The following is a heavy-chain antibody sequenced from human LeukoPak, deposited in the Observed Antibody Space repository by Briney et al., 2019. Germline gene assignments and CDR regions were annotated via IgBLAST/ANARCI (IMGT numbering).Heavy chain of an antibody. D-gene: IGHD6-13*01. CDR3: ARARMRVYSSSWRYYFDY. J-gene: IGHJ4*02. V-gene: IGHV1-18*01. CDR1: RYTVTSYG. CDR2: ISAYNGNT. Sequence: GASEKVSYKASRYTVTSYGISWVRQAPRQGLEWMGWISAYNGNTNYAQNLQGRVTMTTDTSTSTAYMELRSLRSDDTAVYYCARARMRVYSSSWRYYFDYWGQGTLVTVSS.